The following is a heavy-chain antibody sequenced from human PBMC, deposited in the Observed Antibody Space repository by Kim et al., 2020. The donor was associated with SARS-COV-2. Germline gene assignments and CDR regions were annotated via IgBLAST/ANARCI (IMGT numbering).Heavy chain of an antibody. Sequence: SETLSLTCTVSGDSISSYYWSWIRQPPGKGLEWIGYIYYSGSTNYNPSLKSRVTISVDTSKNQFSLKLSSVTAADTAVYYCARDLMGFDYWGQGTLVTVSS. CDR1: GDSISSYY. CDR2: IYYSGST. CDR3: ARDLMGFDY. V-gene: IGHV4-59*13. J-gene: IGHJ4*02.